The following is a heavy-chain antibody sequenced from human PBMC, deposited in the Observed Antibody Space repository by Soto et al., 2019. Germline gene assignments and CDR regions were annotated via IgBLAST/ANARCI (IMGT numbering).Heavy chain of an antibody. CDR2: TRNKANSYTT. J-gene: IGHJ5*02. V-gene: IGHV3-72*01. D-gene: IGHD1-26*01. Sequence: EVQLVESGGGLVQPGGSLRLSCAASGFTFSDHQMDWVRQAPGKGLEWVGRTRNKANSYTTEYAASVKGRFTISRDDSKNSLYLQMNSLKTEDTAVYYCARVVGAPNRFDPWGQGTLVTVSS. CDR1: GFTFSDHQ. CDR3: ARVVGAPNRFDP.